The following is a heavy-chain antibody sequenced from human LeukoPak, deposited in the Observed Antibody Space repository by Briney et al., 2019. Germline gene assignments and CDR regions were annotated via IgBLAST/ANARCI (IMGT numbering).Heavy chain of an antibody. CDR1: GGSISSGGYS. V-gene: IGHV4-30-2*01. D-gene: IGHD3-16*01. J-gene: IGHJ4*02. CDR2: IYHSGST. Sequence: SETLSLTCTASGGSISSGGYSWSWIRQPPGKGLEWIGYIYHSGSTYYNPSLKSRVTISVDRSKNQFSLKLSSVIAADTAVYYCARHSMVGVPYAFDIWGQGTLVTVSS. CDR3: ARHSMVGVPYAFDI.